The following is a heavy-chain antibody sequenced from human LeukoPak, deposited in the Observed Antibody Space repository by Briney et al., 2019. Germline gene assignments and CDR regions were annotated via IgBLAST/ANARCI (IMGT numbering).Heavy chain of an antibody. D-gene: IGHD3-22*01. CDR3: AKVVIPTYYDSSGYYAF. V-gene: IGHV3-23*01. Sequence: GGSLRLSCAASGFTFSSYAMNWVRQAPGKGLEWVSAISDSGGSTYYADSVKGRFTISRDNSKNTLYLQMNSLRAEDTAVYYCAKVVIPTYYDSSGYYAFWGQGTMVTVSS. CDR1: GFTFSSYA. CDR2: ISDSGGST. J-gene: IGHJ3*01.